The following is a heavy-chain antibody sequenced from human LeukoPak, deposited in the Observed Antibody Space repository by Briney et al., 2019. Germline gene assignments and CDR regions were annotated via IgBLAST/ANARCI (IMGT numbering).Heavy chain of an antibody. V-gene: IGHV4-39*07. J-gene: IGHJ4*02. CDR2: IYYSGST. CDR3: ARVKGAAALDY. CDR1: GGSISSSSYY. D-gene: IGHD6-13*01. Sequence: SETLSLTCTVSGGSISSSSYYWGWIRQPPGKGLEWIGSIYYSGSTYYNPSLKSRVTISVDTSKNQFSLKLSSVTAADTAVYYCARVKGAAALDYWGQGTLVTVSS.